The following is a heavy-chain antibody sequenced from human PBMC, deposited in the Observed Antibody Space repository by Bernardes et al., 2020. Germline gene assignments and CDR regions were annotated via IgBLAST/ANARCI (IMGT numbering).Heavy chain of an antibody. CDR3: ARVAYYDSSGYLDY. Sequence: ASVKVSCMASGYTFTSYGISWVRQAPGQGLEWMGWISAYNGNTNYAQKLQGRVTMTTDTSTSTAYMELRSLRSDDTAVYYCARVAYYDSSGYLDYWGQGTLVTVSS. J-gene: IGHJ4*02. D-gene: IGHD3-22*01. CDR2: ISAYNGNT. CDR1: GYTFTSYG. V-gene: IGHV1-18*01.